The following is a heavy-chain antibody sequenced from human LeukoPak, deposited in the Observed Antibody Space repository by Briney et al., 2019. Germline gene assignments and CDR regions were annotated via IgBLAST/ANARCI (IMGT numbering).Heavy chain of an antibody. D-gene: IGHD6-19*01. Sequence: ASVKVSCKVSGYTLTELSMHWVRQAPGKGLEWMGGFDPEDGETIYAQKFQGRVTMTEDTSTDTAYMELSSLRSEDTAVYYCATAPQRYSSGWYGDYWGQRTLVTVSS. CDR1: GYTLTELS. CDR2: FDPEDGET. CDR3: ATAPQRYSSGWYGDY. V-gene: IGHV1-24*01. J-gene: IGHJ4*02.